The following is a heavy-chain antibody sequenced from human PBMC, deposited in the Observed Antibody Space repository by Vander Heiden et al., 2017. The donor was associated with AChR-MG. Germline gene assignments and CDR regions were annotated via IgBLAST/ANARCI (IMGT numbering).Heavy chain of an antibody. J-gene: IGHJ6*02. CDR3: AKSPHGMDV. CDR2: ISGSGGST. CDR1: GFTFSSYA. V-gene: IGHV3-23*01. Sequence: EVLMLESWGGWVKPWGFLRPSGAASGFTFSSYAMGWVRQAPGKGLEWVSGISGSGGSTYYADSVKGRFTISRDNSKNTLYLQMNSLRAEDTAVYYCAKSPHGMDVWGRGTTVTVSS.